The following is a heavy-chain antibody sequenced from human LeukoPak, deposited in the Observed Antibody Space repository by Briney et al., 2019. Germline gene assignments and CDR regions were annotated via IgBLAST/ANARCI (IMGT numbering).Heavy chain of an antibody. J-gene: IGHJ4*02. CDR1: GYTFTSYY. CDR2: INPSDGST. D-gene: IGHD6-13*01. Sequence: ASVEVSCKASGYTFTSYYMHWVRQAPGQGLEWMGIINPSDGSTSYAQKFQGRVTMTRDTSTGTVYMELSSLRSEDTAVYYCARALAAAGTHFDYWGQGTLVTVSS. CDR3: ARALAAAGTHFDY. V-gene: IGHV1-46*01.